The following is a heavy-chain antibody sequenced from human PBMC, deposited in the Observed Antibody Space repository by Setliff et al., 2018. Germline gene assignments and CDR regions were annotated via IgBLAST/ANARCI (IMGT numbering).Heavy chain of an antibody. Sequence: ASVKVSCKVSGYTLTELSMHWMRQAPGKGLEWMGGFDPEDGETIYAQKFQGRVTMTEDTSTDTAYMELSSLRSEDTAVYYCATQPLQWELLGFDYWGQGTLVTVSS. D-gene: IGHD1-26*01. J-gene: IGHJ4*02. V-gene: IGHV1-24*01. CDR1: GYTLTELS. CDR3: ATQPLQWELLGFDY. CDR2: FDPEDGET.